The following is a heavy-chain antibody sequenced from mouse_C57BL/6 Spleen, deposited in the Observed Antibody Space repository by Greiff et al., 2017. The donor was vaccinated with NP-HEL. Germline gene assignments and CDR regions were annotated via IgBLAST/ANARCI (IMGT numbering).Heavy chain of an antibody. D-gene: IGHD1-1*01. CDR3: ARGGTTVVHFDY. Sequence: VQLQQSGPVLVKPGASVKMSCKASGYTFTDYYMNWVKQSHGKSLEWIGVINPYNGGTSYNQKFKGKATLTVDKSSSTAYMELNSLTSEDSAVYYCARGGTTVVHFDYWGQGTTLTVSS. CDR1: GYTFTDYY. CDR2: INPYNGGT. J-gene: IGHJ2*01. V-gene: IGHV1-19*01.